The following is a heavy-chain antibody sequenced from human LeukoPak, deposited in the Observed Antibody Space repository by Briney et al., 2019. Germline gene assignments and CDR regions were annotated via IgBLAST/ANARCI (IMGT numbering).Heavy chain of an antibody. CDR1: GYTFTSYD. J-gene: IGHJ4*02. V-gene: IGHV1-8*01. Sequence: ASVTVSCKASGYTFTSYDINWVRQAAGQGLEWMGWMNPNSGNTGYAQKFQGRVTMTRNTPISTAYMELSSLRSEDTAVYYCARETAAAAATDYWGQGTLVTVSS. D-gene: IGHD6-13*01. CDR3: ARETAAAAATDY. CDR2: MNPNSGNT.